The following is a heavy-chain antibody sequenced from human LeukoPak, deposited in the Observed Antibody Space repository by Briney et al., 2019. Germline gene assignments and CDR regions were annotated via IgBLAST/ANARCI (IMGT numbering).Heavy chain of an antibody. D-gene: IGHD6-19*01. J-gene: IGHJ5*02. CDR1: GFTVSSIY. CDR2: IYSGGST. V-gene: IGHV3-66*01. Sequence: GGYLRLSCAASGFTVSSIYMSWVRQAPGKGLEWVLVIYSGGSTYYADSVKGGFTISRDNSKNTLYLQMNSLRAEDTAVYYCARVARIAVAGTNSFDPWGQGTLVTLSS. CDR3: ARVARIAVAGTNSFDP.